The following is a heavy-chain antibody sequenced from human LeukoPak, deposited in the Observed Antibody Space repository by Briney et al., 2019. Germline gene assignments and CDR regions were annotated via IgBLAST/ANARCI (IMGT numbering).Heavy chain of an antibody. Sequence: ASVKVSCKASGCTFTSYGISWVRQAPGQGLEWMGWISAYNGNTNYAQKLQGRVTTTTDTSTSTAYMELRSLRSDDTAVYYCARDSVDIVVVPAAIENWFDPWGQGTLVTVSS. J-gene: IGHJ5*02. CDR2: ISAYNGNT. D-gene: IGHD2-2*03. CDR1: GCTFTSYG. CDR3: ARDSVDIVVVPAAIENWFDP. V-gene: IGHV1-18*01.